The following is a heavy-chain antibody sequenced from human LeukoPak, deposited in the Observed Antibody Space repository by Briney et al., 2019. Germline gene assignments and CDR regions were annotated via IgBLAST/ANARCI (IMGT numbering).Heavy chain of an antibody. CDR2: INPSGGST. V-gene: IGHV1-46*01. J-gene: IGHJ4*02. CDR1: GYTLTSDY. Sequence: ASVKVSCKASGYTLTSDYIHWVRQAPGQGLEWMGIINPSGGSTSYAQKFQGRVTMTRDTSTSTVYMELSSLRSEDTAVYCCARDSRRRDGYNFDYWGQGSLVTVSS. CDR3: ARDSRRRDGYNFDY. D-gene: IGHD5-24*01.